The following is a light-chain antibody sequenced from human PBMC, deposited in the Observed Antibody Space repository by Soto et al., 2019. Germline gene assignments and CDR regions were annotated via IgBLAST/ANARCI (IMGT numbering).Light chain of an antibody. Sequence: ENVLTQSPGTLSLSPGARAPLSCRARQSVSSYSLAWYQQKPGQAPRLVMYGTSNRATGIPDRFSGSGSGTDFTLTISRLEPEDFAVYYCQQYDSSPRTFGQGTKVDIK. CDR2: GTS. J-gene: IGKJ1*01. CDR3: QQYDSSPRT. CDR1: QSVSSYS. V-gene: IGKV3-20*01.